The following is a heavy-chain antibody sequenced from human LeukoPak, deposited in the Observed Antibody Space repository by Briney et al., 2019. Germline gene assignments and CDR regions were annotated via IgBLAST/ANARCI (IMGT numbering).Heavy chain of an antibody. D-gene: IGHD3-22*01. CDR3: ARTYYYDSSGSVGQYFDS. V-gene: IGHV4-39*01. CDR1: GGSLRSSSNF. Sequence: SETLSLTCTVSGGSLRSSSNFWGWIRQPPGKGLEWIVRIHYSGDANYNPSLKSRVTISVDTSKNQFSLRLSSVTAADTAVYYCARTYYYDSSGSVGQYFDSWGQGTLVTVSS. CDR2: IHYSGDA. J-gene: IGHJ4*02.